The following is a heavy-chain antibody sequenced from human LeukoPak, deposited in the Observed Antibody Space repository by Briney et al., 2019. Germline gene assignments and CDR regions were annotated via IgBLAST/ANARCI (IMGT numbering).Heavy chain of an antibody. V-gene: IGHV4-39*01. CDR1: GGSISSSGSY. Sequence: PSETPSLTCTVSGGSISSSGSYWAWIRQPPGKGLEWIGNVYYNGNTYYNSSLRSRLTISVDTSKKQFSLKLSSVTAADTAVYYCARHVGFITMVRGVINNNWFDPWGQGTLVTVSS. CDR3: ARHVGFITMVRGVINNNWFDP. CDR2: VYYNGNT. D-gene: IGHD3-10*01. J-gene: IGHJ5*02.